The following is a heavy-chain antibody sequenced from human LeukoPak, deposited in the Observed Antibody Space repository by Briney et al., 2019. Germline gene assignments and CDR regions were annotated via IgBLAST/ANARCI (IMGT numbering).Heavy chain of an antibody. J-gene: IGHJ5*02. D-gene: IGHD6-13*01. CDR3: ARRRYSSSWYRWFDP. Sequence: SETLSLTCTVSGASISSDYWNWIRQPPGKGLEWIGHVYHSGSTNYNPSLKSRVTISVDTSKNQFSLKLSSVTAADTAVYYCARRRYSSSWYRWFDPWGQGTLVTVSS. CDR1: GASISSDY. CDR2: VYHSGST. V-gene: IGHV4-59*08.